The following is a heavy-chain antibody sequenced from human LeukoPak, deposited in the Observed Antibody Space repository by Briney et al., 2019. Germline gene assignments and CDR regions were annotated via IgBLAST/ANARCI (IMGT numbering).Heavy chain of an antibody. V-gene: IGHV3-23*05. D-gene: IGHD2-2*02. Sequence: GGSLRLSCAASGFTFSTYAMIRVRQAPGKGLEWVSAIDRSGTITYYADSVKGRFTISRDNSKNTLFLQMNSLSVEDTAVYYCAKPRADCNSISCYRVFDYWGQGTLVTVSS. J-gene: IGHJ4*02. CDR3: AKPRADCNSISCYRVFDY. CDR2: IDRSGTIT. CDR1: GFTFSTYA.